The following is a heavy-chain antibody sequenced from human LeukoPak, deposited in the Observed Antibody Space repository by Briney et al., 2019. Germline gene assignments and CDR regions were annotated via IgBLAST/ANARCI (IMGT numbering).Heavy chain of an antibody. D-gene: IGHD6-13*01. CDR1: GFTFSSYA. V-gene: IGHV3-64*01. CDR3: ARGGPYSRDHFDY. CDR2: ISSNGGNT. J-gene: IGHJ4*02. Sequence: GGSLRLSCAASGFTFSSYAMHWVRQAPGKGMEYVSSISSNGGNTYYGSSAKGRFTISRDNSKNTLYLQMGSLRTEDMAVYYCARGGPYSRDHFDYWGQGTLVTVSS.